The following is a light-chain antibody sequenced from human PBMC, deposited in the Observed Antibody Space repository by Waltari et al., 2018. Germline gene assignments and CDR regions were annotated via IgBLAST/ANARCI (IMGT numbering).Light chain of an antibody. Sequence: EIVMTQSPATLSVSPAERATLSCRASQSVRSNLAWYQQKPGQAPRLLIYGASTRATGIPARFSGSGSGTEFTLTISSLQSEDFAVYYCQQYNNWPPRYTFGQGTKLEIK. V-gene: IGKV3-15*01. J-gene: IGKJ2*01. CDR2: GAS. CDR1: QSVRSN. CDR3: QQYNNWPPRYT.